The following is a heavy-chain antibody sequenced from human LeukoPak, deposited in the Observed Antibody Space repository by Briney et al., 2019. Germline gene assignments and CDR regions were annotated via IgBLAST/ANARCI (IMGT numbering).Heavy chain of an antibody. J-gene: IGHJ4*02. CDR2: IYTSGST. D-gene: IGHD3-16*01. Sequence: SQTLSLTCTVSGGSISSGSYYWSWIRQPAGKGLEWTGRIYTSGSTNYNPSLKSRVTISVDTSKNQSSLKLSSVTAADTAVYYCARHPTRSYSSSWYSRIMITFGGGWGQGTLVTVSS. CDR3: ARHPTRSYSSSWYSRIMITFGGG. V-gene: IGHV4-61*02. CDR1: GGSISSGSYY.